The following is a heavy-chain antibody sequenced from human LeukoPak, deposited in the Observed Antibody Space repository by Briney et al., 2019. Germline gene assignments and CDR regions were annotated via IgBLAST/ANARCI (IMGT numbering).Heavy chain of an antibody. J-gene: IGHJ3*02. CDR2: ISAYNGNT. V-gene: IGHV1-18*01. D-gene: IGHD6-25*01. CDR3: ATGSRPWAAKDAFDI. Sequence: ASVKVSCKASGYTFTSYGIRWVRQAPGQGLEWMGWISAYNGNTNYAQKLQGRVTMTTDTSTSTAYMELRSLRSDDTAVYYCATGSRPWAAKDAFDIWGQGTMVTVSS. CDR1: GYTFTSYG.